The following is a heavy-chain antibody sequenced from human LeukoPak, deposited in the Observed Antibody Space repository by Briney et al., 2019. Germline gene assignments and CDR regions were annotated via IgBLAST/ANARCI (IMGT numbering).Heavy chain of an antibody. CDR3: ARDWGSGGSFYYYMDV. Sequence: GSVKVSCKASGYTFTGYYMHWVRQAPGQGLEWMGWINPNSGGTNYAQKFQGRVTMTRDTSISTAYMELSKLRSDDTAVYYCARDWGSGGSFYYYMDVWGKGTTVTVSS. V-gene: IGHV1-2*02. J-gene: IGHJ6*03. CDR2: INPNSGGT. CDR1: GYTFTGYY. D-gene: IGHD2-15*01.